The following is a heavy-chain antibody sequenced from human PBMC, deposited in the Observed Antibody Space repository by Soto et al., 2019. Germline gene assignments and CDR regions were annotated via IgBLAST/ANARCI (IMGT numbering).Heavy chain of an antibody. CDR2: IRSKANNYAT. D-gene: IGHD2-21*02. V-gene: IGHV3-73*02. Sequence: EVQLVESGEGLVQPGGSLKLSCAASGFTFSGSAMHWVRQASGKGLEWVGRIRSKANNYATAYAASVKGRFTISRDDSKNTAYLQMNSLKTEDTAVYYCTRHALQYCGGDCYLLPYFDLWGRGTLVTVSS. CDR1: GFTFSGSA. J-gene: IGHJ2*01. CDR3: TRHALQYCGGDCYLLPYFDL.